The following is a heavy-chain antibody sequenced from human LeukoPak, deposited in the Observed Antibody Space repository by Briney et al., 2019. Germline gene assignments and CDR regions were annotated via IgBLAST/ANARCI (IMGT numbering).Heavy chain of an antibody. CDR3: ARRQSLDFLWFGGLVDY. D-gene: IGHD3-10*01. CDR1: GGSISGSSYY. CDR2: IYYSGST. V-gene: IGHV4-39*01. Sequence: PSETLSLTCTVSGGSISGSSYYWGWIRQPPGKGLEWIGSIYYSGSTYYNPSLKSRVTISVDTSKNQFSLKLSSVTAADTAVYYCARRQSLDFLWFGGLVDYWGQGTLVTVSS. J-gene: IGHJ4*02.